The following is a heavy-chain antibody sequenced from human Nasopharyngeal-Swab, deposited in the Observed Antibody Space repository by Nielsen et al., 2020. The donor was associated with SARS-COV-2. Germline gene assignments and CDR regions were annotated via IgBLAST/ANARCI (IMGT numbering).Heavy chain of an antibody. CDR2: INPTDGST. Sequence: ASVKVSCKASGYTFTSYDFHWVRQAPGQGLEWMGIINPTDGSTSYAQKFEGRVTMTRVTSTSTVYMELNSLRSEDTAVYYCARVLAFRITGTSGMDVWGQGTTDTVSS. CDR1: GYTFTSYD. V-gene: IGHV1-46*01. CDR3: ARVLAFRITGTSGMDV. D-gene: IGHD1-7*01. J-gene: IGHJ6*02.